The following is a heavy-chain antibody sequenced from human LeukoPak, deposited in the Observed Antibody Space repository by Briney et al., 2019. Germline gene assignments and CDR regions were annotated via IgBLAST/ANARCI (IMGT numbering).Heavy chain of an antibody. Sequence: PGGSLRLSCSASGFTFSDYYMSWIRQAPGKGLEWVSYIGRSGVYTNYADSMKGRFTISRDNSKNTLYLQVNSLRAEDTAMYYCARNILFAFDIWGQGTMVTVSS. J-gene: IGHJ3*02. CDR3: ARNILFAFDI. CDR2: IGRSGVYT. D-gene: IGHD2/OR15-2a*01. V-gene: IGHV3-11*03. CDR1: GFTFSDYY.